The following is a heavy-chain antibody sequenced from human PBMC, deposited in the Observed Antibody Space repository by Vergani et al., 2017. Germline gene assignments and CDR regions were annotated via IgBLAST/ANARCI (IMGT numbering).Heavy chain of an antibody. V-gene: IGHV3-33*01. CDR3: ARDWRLLYNRFDP. CDR2: IWYDGNNK. D-gene: IGHD1-14*01. CDR1: GFTFNQYG. J-gene: IGHJ5*02. Sequence: QVQLVESGGGVVQPGRSLRLSCAASGFTFNQYGMHWVRQAPGKGLEWVAVIWYDGNNKQYADSVKGRFTISRDNSKSTMYLQMNSLRDEDTGVYYCARDWRLLYNRFDPWGQGTLVTVSS.